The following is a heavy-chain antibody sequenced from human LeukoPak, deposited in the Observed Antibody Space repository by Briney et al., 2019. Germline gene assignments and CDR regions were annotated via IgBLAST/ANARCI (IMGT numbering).Heavy chain of an antibody. J-gene: IGHJ4*02. V-gene: IGHV4-38-2*02. Sequence: SETLSLTCTVSGYSISSGYYWGWIRQPPGKGLEWIGSIYHSGSTYYHPSLKSRVTISVDTSKNQFSLKLSSVTAADTSVYYCARVPQNSGYARNWGQGTLVTVSS. CDR3: ARVPQNSGYARN. CDR1: GYSISSGYY. CDR2: IYHSGST. D-gene: IGHD5-12*01.